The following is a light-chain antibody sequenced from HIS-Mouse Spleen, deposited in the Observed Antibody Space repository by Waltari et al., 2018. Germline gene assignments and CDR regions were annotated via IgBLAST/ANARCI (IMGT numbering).Light chain of an antibody. CDR2: LGS. CDR1: QSLLHSNGYNY. V-gene: IGKV2-28*01. J-gene: IGKJ2*01. Sequence: DIVMTQSPLSLPVTPGEPASISCRSSQSLLHSNGYNYLDWYLQKPGQSPQLLIYLGSNRASGVPDRCSGSGSGTDCTLKISRVEAEDVGVYYCMQALQTPWTFGQGTKLEIK. CDR3: MQALQTPWT.